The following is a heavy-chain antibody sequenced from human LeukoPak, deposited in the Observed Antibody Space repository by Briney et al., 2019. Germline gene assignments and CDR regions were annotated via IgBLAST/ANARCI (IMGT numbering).Heavy chain of an antibody. V-gene: IGHV3-30-3*01. J-gene: IGHJ3*02. Sequence: GGSLRLSCAASGFTFSSYAMHWVRQAPGKGLEWVAVISYDGSNKYYADSVKGRFTISRDNSKNTLYLQMNSLRAEDTAVYYCARDAFDIWGQGTMVTVSS. CDR1: GFTFSSYA. CDR3: ARDAFDI. CDR2: ISYDGSNK.